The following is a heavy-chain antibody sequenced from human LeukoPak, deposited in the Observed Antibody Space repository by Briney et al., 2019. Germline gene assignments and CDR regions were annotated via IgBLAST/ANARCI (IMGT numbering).Heavy chain of an antibody. Sequence: SETLSLTCTVSGYSISSGYYWGWIRQPPGKGLEWIGSIYHSGSTYYNPSLKSRVTISVDTSKNQSSLKLSSVTAADTAVYYCARERIAAAAPRDYWGQGTLVTVSS. CDR3: ARERIAAAAPRDY. D-gene: IGHD6-13*01. CDR2: IYHSGST. J-gene: IGHJ4*02. V-gene: IGHV4-38-2*02. CDR1: GYSISSGYY.